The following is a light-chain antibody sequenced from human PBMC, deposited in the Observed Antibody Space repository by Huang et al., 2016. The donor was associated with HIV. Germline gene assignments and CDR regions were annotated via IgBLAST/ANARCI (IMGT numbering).Light chain of an antibody. CDR2: AAS. CDR1: QSISSY. CDR3: QQSYSTPLT. Sequence: DIQMTKSTSSLSASVGDRVTITCRASQSISSYLNWYQQKPGKAPKLLIYAASNLQSGVPSRCSGSGSGTDFTLTISSLQPEDFATYYCQQSYSTPLTFGGGTKVEIK. J-gene: IGKJ4*01. V-gene: IGKV1-39*01.